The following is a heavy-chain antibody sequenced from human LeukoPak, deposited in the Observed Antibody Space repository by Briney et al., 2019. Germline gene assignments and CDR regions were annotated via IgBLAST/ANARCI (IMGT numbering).Heavy chain of an antibody. CDR1: GFIVSTSY. D-gene: IGHD3-16*01. CDR3: ARGRITGYFDY. V-gene: IGHV3-53*01. Sequence: GGSLRLSCAASGFIVSTSYMTWVRQAPGKGLEWVSFIYSGGSSYYADSVKGRFTISRDSSKNTLYLQMHSLRVEDTAVYYCARGRITGYFDYWGQGTLVTVSS. CDR2: IYSGGSS. J-gene: IGHJ4*02.